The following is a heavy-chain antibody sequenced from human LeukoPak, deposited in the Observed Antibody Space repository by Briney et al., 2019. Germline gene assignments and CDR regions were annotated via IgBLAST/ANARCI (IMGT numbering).Heavy chain of an antibody. J-gene: IGHJ4*02. CDR2: ISPDGSTT. CDR3: ARHLGTSSDH. D-gene: IGHD7-27*01. CDR1: GFTFSRYW. Sequence: GGSLRLSCAASGFTFSRYWMHWVRQAPGKGLMWVSRISPDGSTTLYADSVKGRFTISRDNAKNILYLQVNSLRADDTAVYYCARHLGTSSDHWGQGTLVTVSS. V-gene: IGHV3-74*03.